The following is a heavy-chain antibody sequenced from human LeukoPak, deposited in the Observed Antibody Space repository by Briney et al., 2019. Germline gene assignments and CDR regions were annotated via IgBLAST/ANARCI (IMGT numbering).Heavy chain of an antibody. J-gene: IGHJ6*03. CDR1: GYTFTSYS. CDR2: ISAYNGNT. CDR3: ARDHGYCSSSRCYTNYYYYMDV. D-gene: IGHD2-2*02. V-gene: IGHV1-18*01. Sequence: ASVKVSCKASGYTFTSYSISWVRQAPGQGLVWMGWISAYNGNTNYAQKLQGRVTMTTDTSTSTAYMELRSLRSDDTAVYYCARDHGYCSSSRCYTNYYYYMDVWGKGTTVTVSS.